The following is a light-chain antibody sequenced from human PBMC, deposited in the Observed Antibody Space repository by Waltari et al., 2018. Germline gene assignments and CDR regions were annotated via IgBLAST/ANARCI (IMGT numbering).Light chain of an antibody. V-gene: IGKV4-1*01. CDR1: QSVLYNSNNKNY. CDR2: WAS. CDR3: QQYYSIPLT. J-gene: IGKJ4*01. Sequence: DIVMTQSPDSLAVSLGERATINCKSSQSVLYNSNNKNYLGLYQQKPGQPPKLLIYWASNRKSGVPERFSGSGSGTDFTLTISSLQAEDVAVYYCQQYYSIPLTFGGGTKVEIK.